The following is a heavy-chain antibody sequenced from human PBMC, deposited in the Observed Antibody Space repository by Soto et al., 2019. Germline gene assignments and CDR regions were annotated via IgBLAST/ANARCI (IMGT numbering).Heavy chain of an antibody. V-gene: IGHV3-7*01. CDR1: GFTFSTYW. CDR3: VRCRGNISGWLL. J-gene: IGHJ4*02. CDR2: IKPDGSEK. D-gene: IGHD6-19*01. Sequence: EMQLVQSGGGLVLPGGSLRLSCAASGFTFSTYWMSWVRQAPGRGLEWVANIKPDGSEKDYEDSVKGRFTVSRDKAKNSLYLQMNSLRAEYTAVYYCVRCRGNISGWLLWGQGTLVTVSS.